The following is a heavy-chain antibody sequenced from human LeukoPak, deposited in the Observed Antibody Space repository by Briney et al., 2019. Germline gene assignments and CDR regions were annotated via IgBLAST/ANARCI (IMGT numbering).Heavy chain of an antibody. Sequence: PGKSLRLSCVASGFSFSDSVIHWVRQAPGKGLEWVANIKQDGSEKHYVDSVKGRFTISRDNAKNSLYLQMNSLRAEDTAVYYCARGRARAFDYWGQGTLVTVSS. J-gene: IGHJ4*02. V-gene: IGHV3-7*03. CDR1: GFSFSDSV. CDR2: IKQDGSEK. CDR3: ARGRARAFDY.